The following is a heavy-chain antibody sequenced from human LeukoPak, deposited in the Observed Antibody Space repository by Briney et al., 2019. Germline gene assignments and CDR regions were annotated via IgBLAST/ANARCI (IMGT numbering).Heavy chain of an antibody. J-gene: IGHJ4*02. Sequence: PSETLSLTCAVYGGSFSGYYWGWIRQPPGKGLEWIGEINHSGSTNYNPSLKSRVTISVDTSKNQFSLKLSSVTAADTAVYYCATNRPGVVPTDYFDYWGQGTLVTVSS. CDR3: ATNRPGVVPTDYFDY. CDR2: INHSGST. V-gene: IGHV4-34*01. CDR1: GGSFSGYY. D-gene: IGHD1-14*01.